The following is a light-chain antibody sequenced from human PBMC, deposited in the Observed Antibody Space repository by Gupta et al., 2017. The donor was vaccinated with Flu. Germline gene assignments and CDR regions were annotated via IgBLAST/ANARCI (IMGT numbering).Light chain of an antibody. CDR3: QAWDSRTVV. CDR2: QDN. V-gene: IGLV3-1*01. Sequence: SYDLTQPPSVSVSPGQTASISCSGHKLGSKYVCWYQQKPGQSPVLVMYQDNNRPSGIPERFSGSNSGNTATLTISGTQAMDESDFYCQAWDSRTVVFGGGTRLTVL. J-gene: IGLJ2*01. CDR1: KLGSKY.